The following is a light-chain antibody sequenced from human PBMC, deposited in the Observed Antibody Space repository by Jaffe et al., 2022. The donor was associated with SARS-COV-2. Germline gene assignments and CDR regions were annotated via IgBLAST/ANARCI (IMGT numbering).Light chain of an antibody. CDR3: QQYGTSPQT. CDR2: GAS. Sequence: EIVLTQSPGTLSLSPGERVTLSCRASQSVSSSHLAWYQQKPGQAPRLLIYGASSRATGIPDRFSGSGSGTEFTLTISRLEPEDFAVYYCQQYGTSPQTFGQGTKLEIK. J-gene: IGKJ2*01. V-gene: IGKV3-20*01. CDR1: QSVSSSH.